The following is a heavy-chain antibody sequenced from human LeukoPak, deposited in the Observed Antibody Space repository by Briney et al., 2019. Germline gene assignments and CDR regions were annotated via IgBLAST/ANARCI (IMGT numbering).Heavy chain of an antibody. CDR2: ISASGGST. CDR3: AKGRGYSGYDFFDY. J-gene: IGHJ4*02. V-gene: IGHV3-23*01. Sequence: ETLSLTCTVSGGSISGYYWSWIRQPPGQGLEWVSAISASGGSTFYADSVKGRFTISRDNSKNTLYLQMNSLRAEDTALYYCAKGRGYSGYDFFDYWGQGPLVTVSS. CDR1: GGSISGYY. D-gene: IGHD5-12*01.